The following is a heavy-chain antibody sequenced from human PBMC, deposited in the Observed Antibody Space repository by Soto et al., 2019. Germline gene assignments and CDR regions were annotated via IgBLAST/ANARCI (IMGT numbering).Heavy chain of an antibody. J-gene: IGHJ4*02. CDR1: GFTFSSYA. V-gene: IGHV3-30-3*01. CDR2: ISYDGSNK. D-gene: IGHD3-9*01. CDR3: AIDRTYYDILTGYYN. Sequence: QVQLVESGGGVVQPGRSLRLSCAASGFTFSSYAKHWVRQAPGKGLEWVAVISYDGSNKYYADSVKGRFTISRDNSQNERYLQMNSLRAEDTAVYYCAIDRTYYDILTGYYNWGQGTLVTVSS.